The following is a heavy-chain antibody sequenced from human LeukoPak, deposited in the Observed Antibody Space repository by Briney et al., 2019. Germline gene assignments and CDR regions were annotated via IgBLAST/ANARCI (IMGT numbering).Heavy chain of an antibody. V-gene: IGHV4-39*07. D-gene: IGHD2-15*01. CDR3: ARECSGGSCPDAFDI. J-gene: IGHJ3*02. CDR1: GGSISSSSYY. CDR2: IYYSGST. Sequence: SETLSLTCTVSGGSISSSSYYWGWIRQPPGKGLEWIGSIYYSGSTYYNPSLKSRVTISVDTSKNQFSLKLSSVTAADTAVYYCARECSGGSCPDAFDIWGQGTMVTVSS.